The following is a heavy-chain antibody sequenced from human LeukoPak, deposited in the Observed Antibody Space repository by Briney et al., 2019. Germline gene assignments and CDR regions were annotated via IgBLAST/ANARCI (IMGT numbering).Heavy chain of an antibody. V-gene: IGHV3-7*01. CDR1: GFTFSSYW. J-gene: IGHJ4*02. CDR3: ARDFGPNILTGYFFDH. D-gene: IGHD3-9*01. CDR2: LKQDGTEK. Sequence: GSLRLSCAASGFTFSSYWMSWVRQAPGKGLEWVANLKQDGTEKYYLDSVKGRFTISRDNSKNSLYLQMNGLRAEDTAVYYCARDFGPNILTGYFFDHWGQGTLVTVSS.